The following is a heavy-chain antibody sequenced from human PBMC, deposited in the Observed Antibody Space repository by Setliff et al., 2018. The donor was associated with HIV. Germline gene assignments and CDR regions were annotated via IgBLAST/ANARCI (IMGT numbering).Heavy chain of an antibody. Sequence: ASVKVSCKASGYTFTGYYIHWVRQAPGQGLEWMGWINPNSGGTNYAQKFQGRVTMTRDTSISTAYMELSRVRSDDTAVYYCARASGESYGPTDYFDYWGQGTLVTVSS. CDR3: ARASGESYGPTDYFDY. J-gene: IGHJ4*02. CDR1: GYTFTGYY. V-gene: IGHV1-2*02. D-gene: IGHD5-18*01. CDR2: INPNSGGT.